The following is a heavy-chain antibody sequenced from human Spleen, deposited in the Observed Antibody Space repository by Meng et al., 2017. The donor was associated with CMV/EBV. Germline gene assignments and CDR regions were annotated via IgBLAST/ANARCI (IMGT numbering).Heavy chain of an antibody. V-gene: IGHV3-23*03. J-gene: IGHJ6*02. CDR1: GFTFSDYA. D-gene: IGHD1-7*01. CDR2: IYSGGSST. Sequence: GESLKISCAASGFTFSDYAMTWVRQAPGKGLEWVSIIYSGGSSTYYADSVKGRVTISRDKSKNTLYLQMNSLRAEDTAVYYCAKDRERRNYGRAMDVWGQGTTVTVSS. CDR3: AKDRERRNYGRAMDV.